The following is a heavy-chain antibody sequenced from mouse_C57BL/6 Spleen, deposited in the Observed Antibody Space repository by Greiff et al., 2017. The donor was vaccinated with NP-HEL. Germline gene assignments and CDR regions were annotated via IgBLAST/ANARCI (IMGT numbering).Heavy chain of an antibody. CDR3: ARGDTTAGDWYFDV. D-gene: IGHD1-2*01. V-gene: IGHV1-69*01. CDR2: IDPSDSYT. CDR1: GYTFTSYW. J-gene: IGHJ1*03. Sequence: QVQLQQPGAELVMPGASVKLSCKASGYTFTSYWMHWVKQRPGQGLEWIGEIDPSDSYTNYNQKFKGKSTLTVDKSSSTAYMQLSSLTSEDSAVYYCARGDTTAGDWYFDVWGTGTTVTVSS.